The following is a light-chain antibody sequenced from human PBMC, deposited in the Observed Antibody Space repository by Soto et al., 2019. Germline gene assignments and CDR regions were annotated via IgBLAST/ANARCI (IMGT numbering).Light chain of an antibody. CDR3: MQGLQTPYT. Sequence: DIVMTQSPLSLPVTPGEPASISCRSSQSLLHTNGYNYVDWFLQKPGQSPQLLIHLGSNRASGVHDRFRGSGSGTDVTLKISRVEGEDIGVYYCMQGLQTPYTFSQGTKLEI. CDR2: LGS. V-gene: IGKV2-28*01. CDR1: QSLLHTNGYNY. J-gene: IGKJ2*01.